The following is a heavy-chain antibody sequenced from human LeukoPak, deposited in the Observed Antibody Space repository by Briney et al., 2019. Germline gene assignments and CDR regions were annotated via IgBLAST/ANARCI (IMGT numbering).Heavy chain of an antibody. Sequence: PSGTLSLTCDVSGGAISSSNLWSWVRQPPEKGQEWIGEIYHSGSTNYTPSLKSRVTISVDKSKNQFSLKLSSVTAADTAVYYCARDGPRTYYDILTGYYTFDPWGQGTLVTVSS. CDR2: IYHSGST. J-gene: IGHJ5*02. CDR3: ARDGPRTYYDILTGYYTFDP. V-gene: IGHV4-4*02. D-gene: IGHD3-9*01. CDR1: GGAISSSNL.